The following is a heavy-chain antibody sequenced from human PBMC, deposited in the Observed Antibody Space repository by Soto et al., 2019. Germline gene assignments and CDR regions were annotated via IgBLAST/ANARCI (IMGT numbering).Heavy chain of an antibody. CDR2: INHSGRT. CDR3: ARDKITGLFDY. Sequence: QVQLQQWGAGLLKPSETLSLTCAVYGGSFSGYYWTWIRQPPGTGREWIGEINHSGRTNYNPSLKSRITISLXTSKNQFSLKLTSVTAADTAVYYCARDKITGLFDYWGQGTLVTVAS. CDR1: GGSFSGYY. J-gene: IGHJ4*02. V-gene: IGHV4-34*01. D-gene: IGHD2-8*02.